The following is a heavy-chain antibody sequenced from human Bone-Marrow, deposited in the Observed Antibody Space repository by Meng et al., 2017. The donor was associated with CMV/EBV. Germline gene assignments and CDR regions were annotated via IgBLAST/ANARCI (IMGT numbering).Heavy chain of an antibody. D-gene: IGHD3-22*01. CDR1: GFTFSSYW. CDR3: AGEFAILNYYDRSGYCLFDP. V-gene: IGHV3-74*01. CDR2: INSDGSST. Sequence: GESLKISCAASGFTFSSYWMHWVRQAPGKGLVWVSRINSDGSSTSYADSVKGRFTISRDNAKNTLFLQMSSLRAEDTAVYYCAGEFAILNYYDRSGYCLFDPRGQGTLVTVSS. J-gene: IGHJ5*02.